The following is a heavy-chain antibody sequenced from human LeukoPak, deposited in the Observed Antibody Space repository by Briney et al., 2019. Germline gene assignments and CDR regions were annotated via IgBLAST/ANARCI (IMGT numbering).Heavy chain of an antibody. CDR1: GYTFTDYY. D-gene: IGHD2-15*01. CDR2: INPDSGAT. J-gene: IGHJ4*02. Sequence: VASVTVSCKTSGYTFTDYYVHWVRQAPGQGLEWLAWINPDSGATNFAQRFQGRVTMTRDTSVNTVHMELNRLRSDDTAVYYCARDLCHGGSCFHFDSWGQGTLVTVSS. CDR3: ARDLCHGGSCFHFDS. V-gene: IGHV1-2*02.